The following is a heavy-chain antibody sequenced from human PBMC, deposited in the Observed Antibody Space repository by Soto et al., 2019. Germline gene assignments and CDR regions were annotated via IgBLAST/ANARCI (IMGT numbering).Heavy chain of an antibody. J-gene: IGHJ6*02. V-gene: IGHV1-18*01. CDR3: ARDINIGGMDV. CDR1: GYTFTSYG. CDR2: ISAYNGNT. Sequence: QVQLVQSGAEVKKPGASVKVSCKASGYTFTSYGISWVRQAPGQGLELMGWISAYNGNTNYAQKLQGRVTMTTETSTSTAYMVMRSLRSYDTAVYYCARDINIGGMDVLGQGTTVTVSS. D-gene: IGHD3-10*01.